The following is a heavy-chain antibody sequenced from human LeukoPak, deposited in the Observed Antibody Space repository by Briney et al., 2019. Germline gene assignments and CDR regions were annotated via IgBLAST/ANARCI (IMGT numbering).Heavy chain of an antibody. CDR3: AKDTLPNYYGSGSYRYFDY. Sequence: PGRSLRLSCAASGFTFDDYAMHWVRQAPGKGLEWVSGISWNSGSIGYADSVKGRFTISRDNAKNSLYLQMNSLRAEDTALYYCAKDTLPNYYGSGSYRYFDYWGQGTLVTVSS. CDR1: GFTFDDYA. V-gene: IGHV3-9*01. CDR2: ISWNSGSI. J-gene: IGHJ4*02. D-gene: IGHD3-10*01.